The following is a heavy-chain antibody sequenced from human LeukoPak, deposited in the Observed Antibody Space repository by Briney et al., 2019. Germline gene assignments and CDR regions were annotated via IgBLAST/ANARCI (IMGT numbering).Heavy chain of an antibody. V-gene: IGHV3-21*01. CDR2: ISSSGSYK. CDR3: ATLGVRGAPYYFDY. D-gene: IGHD3-10*01. CDR1: GFTFSSYS. Sequence: GGSLILSCAASGFTFSSYSMNWVRQAPGKGLEWVSSISSSGSYKYYADSMKGRFTISRDNAKNSPYLQMSSLGAEDTAVYYCATLGVRGAPYYFDYWGQGALVTVSS. J-gene: IGHJ4*02.